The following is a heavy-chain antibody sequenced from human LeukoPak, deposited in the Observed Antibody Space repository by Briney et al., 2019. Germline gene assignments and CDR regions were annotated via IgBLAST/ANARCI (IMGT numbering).Heavy chain of an antibody. V-gene: IGHV3-33*01. J-gene: IGHJ4*02. CDR3: AREDSKLDYYDSSGQDY. D-gene: IGHD3-22*01. Sequence: GGSLRLSCAASGFTFSSYGMHWVRQAPGKGLEWVAVIWCDGSNKYYADSVKGRFTISRDNSKNTLYLQMNSLRAEDTAVYYCAREDSKLDYYDSSGQDYWGQGTLVTVSS. CDR1: GFTFSSYG. CDR2: IWCDGSNK.